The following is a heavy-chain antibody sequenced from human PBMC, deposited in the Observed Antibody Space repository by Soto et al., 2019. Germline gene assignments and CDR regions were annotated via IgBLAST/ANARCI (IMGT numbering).Heavy chain of an antibody. J-gene: IGHJ4*02. V-gene: IGHV1-46*03. CDR1: GDTFTSYY. D-gene: IGHD6-19*01. Sequence: ASVKVSCKSSGDTFTSYYMHCVRQAPGQGLEWMGIINPSGGSTSYAQKFQGRVTMTRDTSTSTVYMELSSLRSEDTAVYYCAREKEQWLVEYYFDYWGQGTLVTVSS. CDR2: INPSGGST. CDR3: AREKEQWLVEYYFDY.